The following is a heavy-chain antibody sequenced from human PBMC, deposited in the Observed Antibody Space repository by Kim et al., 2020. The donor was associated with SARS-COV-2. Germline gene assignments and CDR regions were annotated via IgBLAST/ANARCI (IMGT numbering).Heavy chain of an antibody. Sequence: SETLSLTCTVYGGSISSGGYYWSWIRQHPGKGLEWIGYIYYSGSTYYNPSLKSRVTISVDTSKNQFSLKLSSVTAADTAVYYCARVGITIFGVEYYFDYWGQGTLVTVSS. D-gene: IGHD3-3*01. V-gene: IGHV4-31*03. CDR2: IYYSGST. CDR1: GGSISSGGYY. CDR3: ARVGITIFGVEYYFDY. J-gene: IGHJ4*02.